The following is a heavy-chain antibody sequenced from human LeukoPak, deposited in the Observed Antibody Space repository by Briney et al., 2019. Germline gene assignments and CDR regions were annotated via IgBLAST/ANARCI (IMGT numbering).Heavy chain of an antibody. CDR3: ARVPICSSTSCYWFDP. V-gene: IGHV1-18*04. J-gene: IGHJ5*02. CDR1: GYTFTSYG. Sequence: ASVKVSCKASGYTFTSYGISWVRQAPGQGLEWMGWISAYNGNTNYAQKLQGRVTMTTDTSTSTAYMELRSLRSDDTAVYYCARVPICSSTSCYWFDPWGQGTLVIVSS. D-gene: IGHD2-2*01. CDR2: ISAYNGNT.